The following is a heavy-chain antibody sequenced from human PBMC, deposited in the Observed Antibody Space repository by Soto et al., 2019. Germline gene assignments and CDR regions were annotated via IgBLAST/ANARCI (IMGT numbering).Heavy chain of an antibody. CDR1: GFTFSSYA. D-gene: IGHD6-13*01. CDR2: ISGSGGST. V-gene: IGHV3-23*01. Sequence: GESLKISCAASGFTFSSYAMSWVRQAPGKGLEWVSAISGSGGSTYYADSVKGRFTISRDNSKNTLYLQMNSLRAEDTAVYYCASSAGSRIAAAGNKGSFDYWGQGTLVTVSS. CDR3: ASSAGSRIAAAGNKGSFDY. J-gene: IGHJ4*02.